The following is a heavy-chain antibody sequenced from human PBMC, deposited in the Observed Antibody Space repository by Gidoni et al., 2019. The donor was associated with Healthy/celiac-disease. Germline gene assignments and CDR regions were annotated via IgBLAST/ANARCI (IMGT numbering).Heavy chain of an antibody. D-gene: IGHD3-3*01. CDR3: ARDRTYYDFWSGYHNWFDP. CDR2: IWYDGSNK. J-gene: IGHJ5*02. Sequence: RVVQPGRSLRLSCAASGFTFSSYGMHWVRQAPGKGLEWVAVIWYDGSNKYYADSVKGRFTISRDNSKNTLYLQMNSLRAEDTAVYYCARDRTYYDFWSGYHNWFDPWGQGTLVTVSS. CDR1: GFTFSSYG. V-gene: IGHV3-33*01.